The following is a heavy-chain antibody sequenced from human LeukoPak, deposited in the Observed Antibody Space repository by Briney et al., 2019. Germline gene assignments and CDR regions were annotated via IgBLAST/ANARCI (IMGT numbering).Heavy chain of an antibody. CDR2: IKQDGSEK. J-gene: IGHJ3*02. V-gene: IGHV3-7*01. CDR1: GFTFSSYW. CDR3: ARAEDSGRLAFDI. D-gene: IGHD3-10*01. Sequence: GGSLRLSCAASGFTFSSYWMSWVRQAPGKGLEWVANIKQDGSEKYYVDSVKGRFTISRDNAKNSLYLQMNSLRAEDTAVYYCARAEDSGRLAFDIWGQGTMVTVSS.